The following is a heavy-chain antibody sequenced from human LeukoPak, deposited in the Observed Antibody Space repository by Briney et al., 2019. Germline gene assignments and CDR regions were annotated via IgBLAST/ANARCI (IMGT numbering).Heavy chain of an antibody. D-gene: IGHD1-14*01. CDR2: IKQDGSDK. J-gene: IGHJ4*02. Sequence: GGSLRLSCAASGFTFTKYWMTWVRQAPGKGLEWVGNIKQDGSDKNYMDSVKGRFTISRDNTKNSVYLQMSSLRAEDTAVYYCAREVSGPEYWGQGTLVTVSS. V-gene: IGHV3-7*01. CDR1: GFTFTKYW. CDR3: AREVSGPEY.